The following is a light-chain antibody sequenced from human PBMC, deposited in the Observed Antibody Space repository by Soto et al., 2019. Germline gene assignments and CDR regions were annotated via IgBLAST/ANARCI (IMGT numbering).Light chain of an antibody. J-gene: IGKJ5*01. Sequence: EIMMTQSPATLSVSPGERATLSCRASQSVRNNLAWYQQKPGQAPRLLIYYASTRATRIPTRFSGSGSGTEFTLTTSSLQSEDFALYYCQQYNNWPPITFGQGTRLEIK. CDR2: YAS. V-gene: IGKV3-15*01. CDR3: QQYNNWPPIT. CDR1: QSVRNN.